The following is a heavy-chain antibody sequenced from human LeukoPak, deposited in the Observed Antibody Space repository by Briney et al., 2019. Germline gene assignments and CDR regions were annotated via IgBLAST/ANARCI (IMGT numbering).Heavy chain of an antibody. V-gene: IGHV1-69*06. CDR3: AKARGFSGRNYMDV. D-gene: IGHD1-26*01. J-gene: IGHJ6*03. CDR1: GGTFSSYA. CDR2: IIPIFGTA. Sequence: GASVKVSCKASGGTFSSYAISWVRQAPGQGLEWMGGIIPIFGTANYAQKFQGRVTITADKSTSTAYMELSSLRAEDTAVYYCAKARGFSGRNYMDVWGKGTTVTVSS.